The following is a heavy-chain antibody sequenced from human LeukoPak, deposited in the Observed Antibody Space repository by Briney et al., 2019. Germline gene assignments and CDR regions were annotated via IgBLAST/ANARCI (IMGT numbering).Heavy chain of an antibody. Sequence: GASVKVSCKASGYTFTSYYMHWVRQAPGQGLEWMGIINPSGGSTSYAQKFQGRVTMTRDMSTSTVYMELSSLRSEDTAVYYCARRQREGVLTMVRGVIISGYWGQGTLVTVSS. V-gene: IGHV1-46*03. CDR1: GYTFTSYY. CDR3: ARRQREGVLTMVRGVIISGY. CDR2: INPSGGST. J-gene: IGHJ4*02. D-gene: IGHD3-10*01.